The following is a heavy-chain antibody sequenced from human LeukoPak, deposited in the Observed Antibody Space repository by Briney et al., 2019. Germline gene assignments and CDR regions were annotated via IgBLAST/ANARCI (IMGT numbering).Heavy chain of an antibody. J-gene: IGHJ4*02. CDR3: AEVRASSESPSY. Sequence: GGSLRLSCAASGFTFTSYATSWVRQAPGKGLEWVSAITGSGGSTYYADSVKGRFTISRDNSKNTLYLQMNSLRAEDTAVYYCAEVRASSESPSYWGQGTLVTVSS. CDR1: GFTFTSYA. CDR2: ITGSGGST. D-gene: IGHD3-10*01. V-gene: IGHV3-23*01.